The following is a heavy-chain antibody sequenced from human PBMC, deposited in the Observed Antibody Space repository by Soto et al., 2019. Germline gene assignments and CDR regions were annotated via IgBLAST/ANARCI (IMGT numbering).Heavy chain of an antibody. CDR3: ARAGCDGGSCYTLVGLRYGMDV. V-gene: IGHV3-30-3*01. CDR2: ISYDGNNK. D-gene: IGHD2-15*01. CDR1: GFILSTYA. Sequence: QVQLVESGGGVVQPGRSLRLSCAASGFILSTYAMYWVRQAPGKGLEWVAVISYDGNNKYYADSVKGRFTISRDNSKNTLYLQMNRLRAEDTAVYYCARAGCDGGSCYTLVGLRYGMDVWGQGTTVTVSS. J-gene: IGHJ6*02.